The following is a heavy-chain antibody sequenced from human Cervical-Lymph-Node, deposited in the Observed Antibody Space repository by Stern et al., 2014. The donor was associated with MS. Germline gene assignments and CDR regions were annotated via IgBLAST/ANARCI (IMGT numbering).Heavy chain of an antibody. D-gene: IGHD6-13*01. CDR1: GFTFSNYW. V-gene: IGHV3-7*01. CDR3: ARVGAAAGYYFDF. CDR2: TRQDGSEE. J-gene: IGHJ4*02. Sequence: MQLVQSGGGLVQPGGSLRLSCVVSGFTFSNYWMTWVRQAPGKGLEWVANTRQDGSEEYYVGSVKGRFTISRDNAKNSLYLQMNSLSAEDTAVYYCARVGAAAGYYFDFWGQGTLVTVSS.